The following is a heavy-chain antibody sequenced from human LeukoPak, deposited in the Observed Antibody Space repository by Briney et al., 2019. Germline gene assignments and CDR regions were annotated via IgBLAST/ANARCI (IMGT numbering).Heavy chain of an antibody. D-gene: IGHD6-13*01. Sequence: GRSLRLSCAASGFTFSSYGMHWVRQAPGKGLEWVAVISYDGSNKYYADSVKGRFTISRDNSKNTLYLQMNSLRAEDTAAYYCAKDGAAATTADYWGQGTLVTVSS. CDR3: AKDGAAATTADY. V-gene: IGHV3-30*18. CDR1: GFTFSSYG. CDR2: ISYDGSNK. J-gene: IGHJ4*02.